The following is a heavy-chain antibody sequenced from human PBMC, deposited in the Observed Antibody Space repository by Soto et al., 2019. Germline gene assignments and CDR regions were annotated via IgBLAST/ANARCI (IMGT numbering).Heavy chain of an antibody. J-gene: IGHJ6*01. CDR3: ARLCPKGWQSNYYYYGMVV. D-gene: IGHD2-15*01. CDR2: IYPGDSDT. Sequence: PGESLKISCKGPGYSFTSYWIRWVRLMPGKSVAWMGIIYPGDSDTRYSPSFQGQVTISADKSISTAYLQWSSLKASDTVMYYCARLCPKGWQSNYYYYGMVVGGQGTTVTVST. V-gene: IGHV5-51*01. CDR1: GYSFTSYW.